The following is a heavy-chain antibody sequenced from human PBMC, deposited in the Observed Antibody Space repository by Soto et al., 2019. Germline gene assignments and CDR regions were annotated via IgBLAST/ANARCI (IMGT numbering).Heavy chain of an antibody. V-gene: IGHV3-23*01. Sequence: LRLSCAASGFIFTNYAMNWVRQAPGKGLEWVSVIGGRGNSAYYADSVQGRFTISRDNSKNTLSLQMSSPTADDTAIYYCVRGGRGSFDFWGRGTMVTVSS. J-gene: IGHJ3*01. CDR1: GFIFTNYA. CDR2: IGGRGNSA. CDR3: VRGGRGSFDF. D-gene: IGHD5-12*01.